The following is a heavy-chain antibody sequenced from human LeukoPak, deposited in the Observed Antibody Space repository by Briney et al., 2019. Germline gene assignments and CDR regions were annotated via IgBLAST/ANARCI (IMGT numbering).Heavy chain of an antibody. CDR2: ISSSRSYI. J-gene: IGHJ3*02. D-gene: IGHD3-22*01. Sequence: GGSLRLSCAASGFTSSSYSMNWVSEAPGKGMEWGSSISSSRSYIYYAESLKGRFTISRDNAKNSLYLQMNSLRAEDTAGYYCARSVSGYHDGFDIWGRGTMVSVSS. CDR1: GFTSSSYS. CDR3: ARSVSGYHDGFDI. V-gene: IGHV3-21*01.